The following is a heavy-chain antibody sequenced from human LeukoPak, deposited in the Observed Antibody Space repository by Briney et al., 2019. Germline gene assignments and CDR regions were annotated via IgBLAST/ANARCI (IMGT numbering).Heavy chain of an antibody. CDR2: IWNDGSNK. V-gene: IGHV3-33*06. D-gene: IGHD3-10*01. Sequence: GGSLRLSCAASGFIFRNAWMTWVRQAPGKGLEWVAVIWNDGSNKYYADSVKGRFTISRDNSKNTLYLEMNSLRAEDTSVYYCAKDRCGGSGSYVESWGQGTLVTVSS. CDR1: GFIFRNAW. J-gene: IGHJ4*02. CDR3: AKDRCGGSGSYVES.